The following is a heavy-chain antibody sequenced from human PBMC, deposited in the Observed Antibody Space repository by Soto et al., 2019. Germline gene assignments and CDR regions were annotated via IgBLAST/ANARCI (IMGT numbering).Heavy chain of an antibody. J-gene: IGHJ6*02. CDR3: ARDFRIRGALISYKYNDMDA. Sequence: PEGALRLSCSASGFTFSSYAMHWVRQAPGKGLEYVSAISSNGGSTYYADSVKGRFIISRDNSKNTLYLQMSSLRAEDTAVYYCARDFRIRGALISYKYNDMDAWGQETTVPVSS. CDR2: ISSNGGST. D-gene: IGHD3-10*01. V-gene: IGHV3-64*04. CDR1: GFTFSSYA.